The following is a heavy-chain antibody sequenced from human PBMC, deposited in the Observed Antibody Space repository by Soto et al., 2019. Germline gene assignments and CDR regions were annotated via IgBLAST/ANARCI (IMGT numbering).Heavy chain of an antibody. V-gene: IGHV3-9*01. CDR3: AKAQTGTDGWYFDL. J-gene: IGHJ2*01. CDR1: GFTFDDYA. Sequence: EVQLVESGGGLVQPGRSLRLSCAASGFTFDDYAMHWVRQAPGKGLEWVSGISWNSGSIGYADSVKGRFTISRDNAKNSLYLQMNSLRAEDTALYYCAKAQTGTDGWYFDLWGRGTLVTVSS. CDR2: ISWNSGSI. D-gene: IGHD1-1*01.